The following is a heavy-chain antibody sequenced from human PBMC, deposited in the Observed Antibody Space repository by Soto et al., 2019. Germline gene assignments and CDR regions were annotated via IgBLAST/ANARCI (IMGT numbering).Heavy chain of an antibody. D-gene: IGHD3-16*01. CDR2: ILYDGSKK. CDR1: GFNLNTYG. J-gene: IGHJ4*02. V-gene: IGHV3-30*03. CDR3: VRDLALMADY. Sequence: VGSLRLSCVASGFNLNTYGIYWVRQAPGKGLQWVAQILYDGSKKHYADSVRGRFTITRDNSKNTAYLQMDSLRVDDTAMYYCVRDLALMADYWGQGTLVTVSS.